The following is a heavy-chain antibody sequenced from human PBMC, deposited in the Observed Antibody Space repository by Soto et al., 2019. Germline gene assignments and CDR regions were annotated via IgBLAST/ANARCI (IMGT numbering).Heavy chain of an antibody. V-gene: IGHV4-30-2*01. CDR2: INHSGST. CDR1: GGSISSGGYS. J-gene: IGHJ6*02. Sequence: SETLSLTCAVSGGSISSGGYSWSWIRQPPGKGLEWIGYINHSGSTYYNPSLKSRVTISVDTSKNQFSLKLSSVTAADTAVYYCAISTAPYYYYGMDVWGQGTTVTVSS. CDR3: AISTAPYYYYGMDV. D-gene: IGHD2-15*01.